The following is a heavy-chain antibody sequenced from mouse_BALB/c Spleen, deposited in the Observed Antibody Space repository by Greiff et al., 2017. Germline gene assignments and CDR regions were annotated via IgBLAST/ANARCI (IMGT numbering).Heavy chain of an antibody. V-gene: IGHV5-12-1*01. CDR3: ARRYYGNPYYYAMDY. D-gene: IGHD2-1*01. Sequence: EVQRVESGGGLVKPGGSLKLSCAASGFAFSSYDMSWVRQTPEKRLEWVAYISSGGGSTYYPDTVKGRFTISRDNAKNTLYLQMSSLKSEDTAMYYCARRYYGNPYYYAMDYWGQGTSVTVSS. CDR2: ISSGGGST. J-gene: IGHJ4*01. CDR1: GFAFSSYD.